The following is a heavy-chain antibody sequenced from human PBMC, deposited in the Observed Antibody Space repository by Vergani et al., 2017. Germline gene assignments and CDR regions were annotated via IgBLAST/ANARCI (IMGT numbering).Heavy chain of an antibody. CDR3: ARERGDYYGMDV. V-gene: IGHV4-4*02. D-gene: IGHD3-16*01. J-gene: IGHJ6*02. Sequence: QVQLQESGPGLVKPSGTLSLTCAVSGGSISSSNWWSWVRQPPGKGLEWIGYIYYSGSTNYNPSLKSRVTISVDTSKNQFSLKLSSVTAADTAVYYCARERGDYYGMDVWGQGTTVTVSS. CDR1: GGSISSSNW. CDR2: IYYSGST.